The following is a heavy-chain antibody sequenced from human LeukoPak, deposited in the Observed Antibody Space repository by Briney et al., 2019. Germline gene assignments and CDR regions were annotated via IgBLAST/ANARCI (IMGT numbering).Heavy chain of an antibody. Sequence: ASVKVSCKASGYTFTGYYMRWVRQAPGQGLEWMGWINPNSGGTNYAQKFQGRVTMTRDTSMSTAYMELSRLRSEDTAVYYCARVARYYYDIRPDTPHDYWGQGTLVTVSS. J-gene: IGHJ4*02. CDR1: GYTFTGYY. D-gene: IGHD3-22*01. CDR2: INPNSGGT. CDR3: ARVARYYYDIRPDTPHDY. V-gene: IGHV1-2*02.